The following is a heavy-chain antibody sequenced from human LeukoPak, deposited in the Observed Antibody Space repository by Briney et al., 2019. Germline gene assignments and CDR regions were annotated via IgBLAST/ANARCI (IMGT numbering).Heavy chain of an antibody. J-gene: IGHJ4*02. CDR1: GGSFSGYY. D-gene: IGHD1-26*01. CDR3: ARPVGATYFDY. Sequence: PSETLSLTCAVYGGSFSGYYWSWIRQPPGKGLEWIGEINHSGSTNYNPSLKSRVTISVDTSKNQFSLNLSSVTAADTAVYYCARPVGATYFDYWGQGTLVTVSS. CDR2: INHSGST. V-gene: IGHV4-34*01.